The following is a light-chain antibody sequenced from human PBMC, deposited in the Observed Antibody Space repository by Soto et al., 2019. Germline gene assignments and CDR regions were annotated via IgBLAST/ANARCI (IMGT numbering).Light chain of an antibody. CDR3: QHRRNWLA. J-gene: IGKJ4*01. CDR2: DAS. CDR1: QSVSSY. V-gene: IGKV3-11*01. Sequence: EIVLTQSPATLSLSPGERATLSCRASQSVSSYLAWYQQKPGQAPRLLIYDASNRAPGIPARFSGSVSGTDLTLTITRLEPEDFAVYYCQHRRNWLAFGGGTKVEIK.